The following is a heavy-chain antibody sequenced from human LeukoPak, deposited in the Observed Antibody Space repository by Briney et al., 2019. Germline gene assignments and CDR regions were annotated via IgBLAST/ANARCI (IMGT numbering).Heavy chain of an antibody. CDR2: IWYDGSNK. J-gene: IGHJ4*02. Sequence: GGSLRLSCAASGFTFSSYGTHWVRQAPGKGLEWVAVIWYDGSNKYYAYPVKGRFTISRDNSTNTLHLQLNSLRAEDTAVYYCAKDFRPYSSRWYRSSDYWGQGTLVTVPS. CDR1: GFTFSSYG. CDR3: AKDFRPYSSRWYRSSDY. D-gene: IGHD6-13*01. V-gene: IGHV3-33*06.